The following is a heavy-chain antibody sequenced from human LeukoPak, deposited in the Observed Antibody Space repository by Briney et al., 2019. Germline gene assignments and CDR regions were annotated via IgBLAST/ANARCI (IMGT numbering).Heavy chain of an antibody. CDR3: ASYSSLDY. Sequence: GGSLRLSCAASGFTFSNYAMHWVRQAPGKGLEWVAVISYDGSNKNYADSVKGRFTISRDNSKNTLFLQMNSLRAEDTAVYYCASYSSLDYWGQGTLVTVSS. V-gene: IGHV3-30*04. CDR2: ISYDGSNK. J-gene: IGHJ4*02. D-gene: IGHD6-19*01. CDR1: GFTFSNYA.